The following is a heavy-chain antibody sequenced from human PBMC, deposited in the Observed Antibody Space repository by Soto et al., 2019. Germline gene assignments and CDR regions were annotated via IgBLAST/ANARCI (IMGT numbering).Heavy chain of an antibody. CDR1: GFTFSYHA. V-gene: IGHV3-30-3*01. CDR3: ARGTTTSAFSAMDV. Sequence: GGALRLSWAASGFTFSYHALYWGRPAPGKGLEWVAVISYDGDNKYIAESVKGRFTISRDNSKNTVSLQMNSLRAEDTAMYFCARGTTTSAFSAMDVWGQGTTVTVSS. CDR2: ISYDGDNK. J-gene: IGHJ6*02. D-gene: IGHD1-1*01.